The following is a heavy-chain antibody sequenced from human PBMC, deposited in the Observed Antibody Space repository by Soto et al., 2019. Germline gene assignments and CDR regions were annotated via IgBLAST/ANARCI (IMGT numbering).Heavy chain of an antibody. V-gene: IGHV4-39*01. CDR1: GGSISSSSYY. J-gene: IGHJ4*02. Sequence: SETLSLTCTVSGGSISSSSYYWGWIRQPPGKGLEWIGSIYYSGSTYYNPSLKSRVTISVDTSKNQFSLKLSSVTAADTAVYCCARRMYSSGWYWLDYWGPGTLVTVSS. D-gene: IGHD6-19*01. CDR3: ARRMYSSGWYWLDY. CDR2: IYYSGST.